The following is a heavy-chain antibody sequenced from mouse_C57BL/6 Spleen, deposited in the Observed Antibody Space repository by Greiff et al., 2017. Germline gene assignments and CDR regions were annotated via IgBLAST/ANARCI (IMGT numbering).Heavy chain of an antibody. D-gene: IGHD1-1*01. V-gene: IGHV1-66*01. Sequence: VQLQQSGPELVKPGASVKISCKASGYSFTSYYIHWVKQRPGQGLEWIGWIYPGSGNTKYNEKFKGKATLTADTSSSTAYMQLSSLTSEDSAVYYCARKGGGSSLDYWGQGTTLTVSS. CDR3: ARKGGGSSLDY. CDR1: GYSFTSYY. CDR2: IYPGSGNT. J-gene: IGHJ2*01.